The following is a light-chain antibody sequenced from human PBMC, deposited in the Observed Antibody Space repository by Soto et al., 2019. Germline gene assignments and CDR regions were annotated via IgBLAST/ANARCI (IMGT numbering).Light chain of an antibody. CDR2: GAS. CDR3: QQYGESPPT. Sequence: EIVLTQSPGTLSLSPGERATLSCRASQSVRNTYVAWYQQRPGQAPRLLVSGASSRATGIPDRYSGSGSGTDFPLTINRLEPEDFAVYFCQQYGESPPTFGGGTKVEIK. V-gene: IGKV3-20*01. J-gene: IGKJ4*01. CDR1: QSVRNTY.